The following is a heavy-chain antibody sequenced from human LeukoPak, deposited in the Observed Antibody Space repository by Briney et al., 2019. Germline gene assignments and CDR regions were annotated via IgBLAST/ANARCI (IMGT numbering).Heavy chain of an antibody. Sequence: PSETLSLTCAVYGGSFSGYYWSWIRQPPGKGLEWIGEINHSGSTNYNPSLKSRVTISVDTSKNQFSLKLSSVTAADTAVYYCARDNRWAVAGTSTKGDYYYYGMDVWGQGTTVTVSS. CDR2: INHSGST. J-gene: IGHJ6*02. CDR1: GGSFSGYY. CDR3: ARDNRWAVAGTSTKGDYYYYGMDV. V-gene: IGHV4-34*01. D-gene: IGHD6-19*01.